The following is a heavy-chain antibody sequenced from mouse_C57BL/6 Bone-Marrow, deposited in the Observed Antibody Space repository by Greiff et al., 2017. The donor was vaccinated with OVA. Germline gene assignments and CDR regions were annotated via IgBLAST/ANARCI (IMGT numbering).Heavy chain of an antibody. J-gene: IGHJ4*01. CDR1: GFTFSSHG. CDR3: ASQYYYAMDY. Sequence: EVMLVESGGDLVKPGGSLKLSCAASGFTFSSHGMSWVRQTPDKRLEWVATISSGGSYTYYPDSVKGRFTISRDNAKNTLYLQMSSLKSEDTAMYYCASQYYYAMDYWGQGTSVTVSS. CDR2: ISSGGSYT. V-gene: IGHV5-6*01.